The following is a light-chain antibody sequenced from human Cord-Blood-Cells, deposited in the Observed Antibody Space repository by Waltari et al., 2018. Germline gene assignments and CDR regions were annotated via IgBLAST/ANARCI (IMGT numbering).Light chain of an antibody. CDR1: QSVSSSY. V-gene: IGKV3-20*01. CDR2: GAS. CDR3: QQYGSSPLT. J-gene: IGKJ4*01. Sequence: ELVLTQSPGTLSLSPGERATLSCRASQSVSSSYLAWYQQKPGQAPRLLICGASSRATGIPDRFSGSGSGTDFTLTISRLEPEDCAVYYCQQYGSSPLTFGGGTKVEIK.